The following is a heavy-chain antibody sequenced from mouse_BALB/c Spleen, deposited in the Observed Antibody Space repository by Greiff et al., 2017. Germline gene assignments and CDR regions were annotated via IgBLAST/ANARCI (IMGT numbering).Heavy chain of an antibody. CDR2: IDPFNGGT. Sequence: QLQESGPELMKPGASVKISCKASGYSFTSYYMHWVKQSHGKSLEWIGYIDPFNGGTSYNQKFKGKATLTVDKSSSTAYMHLSSLTSEDSAVYYCARRSRYEGFAYWGQGTLVTVSA. D-gene: IGHD1-1*01. J-gene: IGHJ3*01. CDR1: GYSFTSYY. V-gene: IGHV1S135*01. CDR3: ARRSRYEGFAY.